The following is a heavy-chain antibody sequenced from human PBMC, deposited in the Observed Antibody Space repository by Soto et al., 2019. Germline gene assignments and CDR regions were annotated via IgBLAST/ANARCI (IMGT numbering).Heavy chain of an antibody. D-gene: IGHD3-3*01. CDR3: AKTIFGVVIMLDY. CDR2: ISYDGSNK. V-gene: IGHV3-30*18. J-gene: IGHJ4*02. CDR1: GFTFSSYG. Sequence: GGSLRLSCAASGFTFSSYGMHWVRQAPGKGLEWVAVISYDGSNKYYADSVKGRFTISRDNSKNTLYLQMNSLRAEDTAVYYCAKTIFGVVIMLDYWGQGTLVTVSS.